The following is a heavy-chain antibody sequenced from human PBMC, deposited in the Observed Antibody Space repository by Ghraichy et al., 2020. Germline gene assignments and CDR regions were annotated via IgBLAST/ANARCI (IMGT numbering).Heavy chain of an antibody. CDR2: ISSSSSYI. CDR3: ARDGSGYSSSFPLYYYYYMDV. J-gene: IGHJ6*03. Sequence: AGSLRLSCAASGFTFSSYSMNWVRQAPGKGLEWVSSISSSSSYIYYADSVKGRFTISRDNAKNSLYLHMNSLRAEDTAVYYCARDGSGYSSSFPLYYYYYMDVWGKGTTVTVSS. D-gene: IGHD6-13*01. V-gene: IGHV3-21*01. CDR1: GFTFSSYS.